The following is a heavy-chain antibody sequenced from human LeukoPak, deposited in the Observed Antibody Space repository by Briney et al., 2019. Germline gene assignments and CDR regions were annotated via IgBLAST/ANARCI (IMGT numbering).Heavy chain of an antibody. J-gene: IGHJ4*02. CDR3: AKGQIGYCSGGSCYSAPGILDY. Sequence: GGSLRLSCAASGFTFSSYNMNWVRQAPGKGLEWVSAISGSGGSTYYADSVKGRFTISRDNSKNTLYLQMNSLRAEDTAVYYCAKGQIGYCSGGSCYSAPGILDYWGQGTLVTVSS. CDR2: ISGSGGST. CDR1: GFTFSSYN. D-gene: IGHD2-15*01. V-gene: IGHV3-23*01.